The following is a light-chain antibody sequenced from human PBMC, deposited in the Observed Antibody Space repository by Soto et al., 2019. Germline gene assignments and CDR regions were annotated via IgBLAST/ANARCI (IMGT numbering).Light chain of an antibody. CDR3: QQYDDWPRT. J-gene: IGKJ1*01. V-gene: IGKV3-15*01. Sequence: EIVMTQSQATLSVSPGERATLSCRVSQSVSSNIAWYQQKPGQAPRLLIYGASTRATGLPARFSGSGSGTEFTLTISSLQSEDFAVYYCQQYDDWPRTFGQGTKVDIK. CDR2: GAS. CDR1: QSVSSN.